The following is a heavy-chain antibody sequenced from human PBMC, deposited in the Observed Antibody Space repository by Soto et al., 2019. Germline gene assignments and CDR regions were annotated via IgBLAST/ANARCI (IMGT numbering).Heavy chain of an antibody. CDR2: IYYSGST. V-gene: IGHV4-59*08. CDR3: LRKGLGLLHALGDV. D-gene: IGHD3-16*01. J-gene: IGHJ6*03. Sequence: SETLSLTCSVSGGSIISYYWSWIRQPPGKGLEWIGYIYYSGSTNYNPSLKSRVTISVDKSKNQFSLKLSSVTAADTAVYYCLRKGLGLLHALGDVGGKGTT. CDR1: GGSIISYY.